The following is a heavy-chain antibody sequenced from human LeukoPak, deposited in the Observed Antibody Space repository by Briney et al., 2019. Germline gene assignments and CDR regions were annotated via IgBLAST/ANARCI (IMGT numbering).Heavy chain of an antibody. CDR3: ASEVRFGGAFDI. J-gene: IGHJ3*02. V-gene: IGHV1-69*06. D-gene: IGHD4-23*01. CDR1: GGTFSSYA. Sequence: SVKVSCKASGGTFSSYAISWVRQAPGQGLEWMGGIIPIFGTANYAQKFQGRVTITADKSTSTAYMELSSLRSEDTAVHYCASEVRFGGAFDIWGQGTMVTVSS. CDR2: IIPIFGTA.